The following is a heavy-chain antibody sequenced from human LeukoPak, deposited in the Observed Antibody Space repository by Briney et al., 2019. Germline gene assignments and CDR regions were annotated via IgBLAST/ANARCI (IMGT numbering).Heavy chain of an antibody. D-gene: IGHD2-15*01. J-gene: IGHJ4*02. CDR2: IKRNTQGATT. V-gene: IGHV3-15*01. CDR1: GFTFNLAW. CDR3: TTHPGYESY. Sequence: PGGSLRLSCATSGFTFNLAWMSWVRQAPGKGLEWVGRIKRNTQGATTDYAAAVKGRFTISRDDSKNTLCLQMNSLEIEDTGVYYCTTHPGYESYWGQGTLVTVFS.